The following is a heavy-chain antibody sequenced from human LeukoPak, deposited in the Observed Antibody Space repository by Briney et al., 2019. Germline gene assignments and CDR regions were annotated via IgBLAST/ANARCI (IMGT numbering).Heavy chain of an antibody. V-gene: IGHV3-53*01. Sequence: GGSLRLSCAASGFTVSSNYMSWVRQAPGKGLEWVSVIYSGGSAYYADSVKGRFTISRDNSKNTLYLQMNSLRAEDTAVYYCARDLNWGSPYWGQGTLDTVSS. CDR2: IYSGGSA. J-gene: IGHJ4*02. D-gene: IGHD7-27*01. CDR1: GFTVSSNY. CDR3: ARDLNWGSPY.